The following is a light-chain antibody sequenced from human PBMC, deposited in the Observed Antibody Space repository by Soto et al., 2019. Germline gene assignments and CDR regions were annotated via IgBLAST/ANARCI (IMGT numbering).Light chain of an antibody. V-gene: IGKV3D-15*01. CDR3: QQDNNWPLT. CDR1: QTVSRN. Sequence: EIVLTQSPATLSVSPGERATLSCRASQTVSRNLAWYQQKPGQPPRLLIYDASTRASGIPGRFSGSGSETEFTLTISSRQSEDSAVYYCQQDNNWPLTFGGGTKVEIK. J-gene: IGKJ4*01. CDR2: DAS.